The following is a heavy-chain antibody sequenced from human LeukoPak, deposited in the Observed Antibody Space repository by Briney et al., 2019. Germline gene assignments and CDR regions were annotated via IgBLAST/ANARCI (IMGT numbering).Heavy chain of an antibody. CDR3: ARGLAVAGSSWFDP. D-gene: IGHD6-19*01. V-gene: IGHV3-7*04. J-gene: IGHJ5*02. CDR1: GFTFSSYW. Sequence: GGSLRLSCAASGFTFSSYWMSWVRQAPGKGLEWVANIKGDGSEKYYVDSVKGRFSISRDNAKNTLYLQLDSLRAEDTAAYYCARGLAVAGSSWFDPWGQGTLVSVSS. CDR2: IKGDGSEK.